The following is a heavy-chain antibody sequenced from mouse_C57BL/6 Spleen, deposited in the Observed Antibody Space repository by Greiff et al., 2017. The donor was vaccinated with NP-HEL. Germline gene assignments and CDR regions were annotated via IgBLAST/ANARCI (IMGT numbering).Heavy chain of an antibody. CDR1: GFTFKDYY. CDR3: TTEYSTYAMDY. J-gene: IGHJ4*01. V-gene: IGHV14-1*01. CDR2: IDPEDGDT. D-gene: IGHD2-5*01. Sequence: EVQLQQSGAELVRPGASVKLSCTASGFTFKDYYMHWVKQRPEQGLEWIGRIDPEDGDTEYAPKFQGKATMTADTSSNTAYLQLSSLTSEDTAVYYCTTEYSTYAMDYWGQGTSVTVSS.